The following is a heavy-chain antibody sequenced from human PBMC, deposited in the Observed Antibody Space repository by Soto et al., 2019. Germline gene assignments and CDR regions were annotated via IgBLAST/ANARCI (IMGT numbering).Heavy chain of an antibody. V-gene: IGHV3-48*02. CDR1: GFTFSSYS. D-gene: IGHD3-3*01. CDR2: ISSSSSTI. CDR3: ARVRGITIFGVALYGMDV. J-gene: IGHJ6*02. Sequence: QPGGSLRLSCAASGFTFSSYSMNWVRQAPGKGLEWVSYISSSSSTIYYADSVKGRFTISRDNAKNSLYLQMNSLRDEDTAVYYCARVRGITIFGVALYGMDVWGQGTTVTVSS.